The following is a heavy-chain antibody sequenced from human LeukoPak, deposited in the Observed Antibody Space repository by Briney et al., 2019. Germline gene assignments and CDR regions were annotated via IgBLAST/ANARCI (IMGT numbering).Heavy chain of an antibody. CDR2: INPNSGGT. CDR3: ARDGSHSGSYQIDP. D-gene: IGHD1-26*01. CDR1: GYTFTGYY. V-gene: IGHV1-2*02. Sequence: GASVTVSCKASGYTFTGYYMNWVRQAPGQGLEWMGWINPNSGGTNYAQKFQGRVTMTRDMSTSTVYMELSSLRSEDTAVYYCARDGSHSGSYQIDPWAREPWSPSPQ. J-gene: IGHJ5*02.